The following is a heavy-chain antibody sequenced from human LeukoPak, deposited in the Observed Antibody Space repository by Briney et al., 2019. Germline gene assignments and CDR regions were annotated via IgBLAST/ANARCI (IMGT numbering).Heavy chain of an antibody. CDR1: GYTLTELS. Sequence: GASVTVSCKVSGYTLTELSMHWVRQAPGKGLEWMGGFDPGDGETIYAQKFQGRVTMTEDTSTDTAYMELSSLRSEDTAVYYCATPGIVYYYDSSGYYGYWGQGTLVTVSS. CDR3: ATPGIVYYYDSSGYYGY. J-gene: IGHJ4*02. CDR2: FDPGDGET. D-gene: IGHD3-22*01. V-gene: IGHV1-24*01.